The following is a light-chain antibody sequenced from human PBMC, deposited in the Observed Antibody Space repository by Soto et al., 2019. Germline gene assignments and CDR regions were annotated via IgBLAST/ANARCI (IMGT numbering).Light chain of an antibody. CDR1: QGINSW. V-gene: IGKV1-12*01. Sequence: DIQMTQSPSSVSASVGDRVTITCRASQGINSWLAWYQQKPGKAPNLLIYAASSLQSGVPSRFSGSGTGTDFSLTISSLQPEDFPTCYCQQTNSFPLSFGGGTKLEIK. CDR3: QQTNSFPLS. CDR2: AAS. J-gene: IGKJ4*01.